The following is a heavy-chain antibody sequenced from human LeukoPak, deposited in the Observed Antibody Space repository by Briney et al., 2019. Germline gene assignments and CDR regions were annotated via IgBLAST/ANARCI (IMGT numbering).Heavy chain of an antibody. D-gene: IGHD3-3*01. Sequence: PGGSLRLSCAASGFTVSSNYMSWVRQAPGKGLEWVSVIYSGGSTYYADSVKGRFTISRDNSKNTLYLQMNSLRAEDTAVYYCAKERYDFWSGYRSPYYFDYWGQGTLVTVSS. CDR3: AKERYDFWSGYRSPYYFDY. J-gene: IGHJ4*02. CDR1: GFTVSSNY. V-gene: IGHV3-53*01. CDR2: IYSGGST.